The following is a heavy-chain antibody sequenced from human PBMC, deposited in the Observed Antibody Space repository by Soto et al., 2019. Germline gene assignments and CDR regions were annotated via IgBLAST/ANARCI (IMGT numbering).Heavy chain of an antibody. V-gene: IGHV1-18*04. CDR3: ARDNDRAKVFDY. J-gene: IGHJ4*02. Sequence: ASVKVSCKASGYTFTSYGISWVRQALGQGLEWMGWISAYNGNTNYAQKLQGRVTMTTDTSTSTAYMELRSLRSDDTAVYYCARDNDRAKVFDYWGKGTLVTVSS. CDR2: ISAYNGNT. CDR1: GYTFTSYG. D-gene: IGHD1-1*01.